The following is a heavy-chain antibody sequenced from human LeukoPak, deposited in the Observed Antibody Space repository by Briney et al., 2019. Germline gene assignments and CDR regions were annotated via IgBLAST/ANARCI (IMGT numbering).Heavy chain of an antibody. V-gene: IGHV1-2*02. CDR1: GYTFTGYY. CDR3: ARDAAGGAARHSGY. J-gene: IGHJ4*02. CDR2: INPNSGGT. Sequence: GASVKVSCKASGYTFTGYYMHWVRQAPGQGLEWMGWINPNSGGTNYAQKFQGRVTMTRDTSISTAYMELSRLRSDDTAVYYCARDAAGGAARHSGYWGQGTLVTVSS. D-gene: IGHD6-6*01.